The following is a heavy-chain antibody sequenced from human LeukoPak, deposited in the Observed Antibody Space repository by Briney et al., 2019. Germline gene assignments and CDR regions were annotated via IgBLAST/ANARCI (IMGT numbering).Heavy chain of an antibody. Sequence: GGSLRLSCAASGFTFSTYSMNWVRQAPGKGLEWVSYITSSSSTIYYADSVKGRFTISRDNAKNSLYLQMNSLRAEDTAVYYCAREVGATLFDYWGQGTLVTVSS. CDR3: AREVGATLFDY. CDR2: ITSSSSTI. J-gene: IGHJ4*02. D-gene: IGHD1-26*01. V-gene: IGHV3-48*04. CDR1: GFTFSTYS.